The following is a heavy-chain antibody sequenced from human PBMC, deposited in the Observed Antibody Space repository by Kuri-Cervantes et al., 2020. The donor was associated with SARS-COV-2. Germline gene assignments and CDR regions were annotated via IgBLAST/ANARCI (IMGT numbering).Heavy chain of an antibody. CDR3: ARGGWRRSYDSSGYHYYYMDV. Sequence: ASVKVSCKASGYTFTGYYMHWVRQALGQGLEWMGWINPNSGGTNYAQKFQGRVTMTRDTSISTAYMELSRLRSDDTAVYYCARGGWRRSYDSSGYHYYYMDVWGKGTTVTVSS. J-gene: IGHJ6*03. D-gene: IGHD3-22*01. CDR1: GYTFTGYY. CDR2: INPNSGGT. V-gene: IGHV1-2*02.